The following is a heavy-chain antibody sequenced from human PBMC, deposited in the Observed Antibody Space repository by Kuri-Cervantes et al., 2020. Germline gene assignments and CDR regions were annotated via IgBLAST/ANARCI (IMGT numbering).Heavy chain of an antibody. V-gene: IGHV1-18*01. J-gene: IGHJ6*02. CDR2: ISAYNGNT. CDR1: GYTFTSYG. Sequence: ASVKVSCKASGYTFTSYGISWVRQAPGQGLEWMGWISAYNGNTNYAQKLQGRVTMTTDTSTSTAYMELRSLRSGDTAVYYCARVGNAGGIAAAGGGVDVWGQGTTVTVSS. D-gene: IGHD6-13*01. CDR3: ARVGNAGGIAAAGGGVDV.